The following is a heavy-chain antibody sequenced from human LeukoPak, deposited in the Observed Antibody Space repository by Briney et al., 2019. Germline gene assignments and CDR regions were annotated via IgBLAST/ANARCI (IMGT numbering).Heavy chain of an antibody. V-gene: IGHV3-23*01. Sequence: GGSLRLSCAASGFTFSSYAMSWVRQAPGKGLEWVSAISGSGGSTYYADSVKGRFTISRDNSKNTLYLQMNSLRAEDTAVYYCAKGFGRYDSSGYYYVWGQGTTVTVSS. CDR3: AKGFGRYDSSGYYYV. CDR2: ISGSGGST. D-gene: IGHD3-22*01. CDR1: GFTFSSYA. J-gene: IGHJ6*02.